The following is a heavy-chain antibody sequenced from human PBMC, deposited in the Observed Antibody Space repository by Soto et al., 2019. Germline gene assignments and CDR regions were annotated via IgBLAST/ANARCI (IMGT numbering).Heavy chain of an antibody. CDR3: AKAGPVGSRGWYEFDY. J-gene: IGHJ4*02. V-gene: IGHV3-23*01. Sequence: EVQLLESGGGLVQPGGSLRLSCAASGFTFSSYAMSWVRQAPGKGLEWVSAISGSGGSTYYADSVKGRFTISRDNSKNTLYLQMNSLRAEDTAVYYCAKAGPVGSRGWYEFDYWGQGTLVTVSS. CDR1: GFTFSSYA. D-gene: IGHD6-19*01. CDR2: ISGSGGST.